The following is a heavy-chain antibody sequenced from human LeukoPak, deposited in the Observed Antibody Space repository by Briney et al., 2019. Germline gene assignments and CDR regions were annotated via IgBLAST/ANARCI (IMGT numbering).Heavy chain of an antibody. CDR3: ARQVYGDYVYYFGY. CDR2: ISSSTTYI. V-gene: IGHV3-21*01. J-gene: IGHJ4*02. Sequence: GGSPRLSCAASGFTFINYNMNWVRQAPGRGLEWVSSISSSTTYIYYADSVKGRFTISRDNAKNSLYLQMNSLRAEDTAVYYCARQVYGDYVYYFGYWGQGTLVTVSS. CDR1: GFTFINYN. D-gene: IGHD4-17*01.